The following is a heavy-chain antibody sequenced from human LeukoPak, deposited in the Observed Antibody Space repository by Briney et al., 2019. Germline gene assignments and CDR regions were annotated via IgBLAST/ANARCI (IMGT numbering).Heavy chain of an antibody. CDR1: GFTVSSNY. V-gene: IGHV3-53*01. CDR3: AKGDADYGFIPFDY. CDR2: IYSGGST. J-gene: IGHJ4*02. Sequence: GGSLRLSCAASGFTVSSNYMSWVRQAPGKGLEWVSVIYSGGSTYYADSVKGRLTISRDNSKNTLYLQMNSLRAEDTAVYYCAKGDADYGFIPFDYWGQGTLVTVSS. D-gene: IGHD4-17*01.